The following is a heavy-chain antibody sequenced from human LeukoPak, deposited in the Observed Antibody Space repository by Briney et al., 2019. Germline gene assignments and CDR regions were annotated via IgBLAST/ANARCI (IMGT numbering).Heavy chain of an antibody. V-gene: IGHV3-23*01. Sequence: GGTLRLSCAASGFTFSNYGMSWVRQAPGKGLEWVSTISGSGDTTYYADSVKGRFTISRDNSKNTLYLQMNSLRAEDTAVYYCAKEGPVDTAMVYYYYYYYMDVWGKGTTVTISS. CDR2: ISGSGDTT. CDR3: AKEGPVDTAMVYYYYYYYMDV. CDR1: GFTFSNYG. J-gene: IGHJ6*03. D-gene: IGHD5-18*01.